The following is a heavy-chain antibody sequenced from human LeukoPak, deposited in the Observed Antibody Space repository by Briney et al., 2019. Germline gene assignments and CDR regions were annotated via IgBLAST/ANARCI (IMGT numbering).Heavy chain of an antibody. CDR3: ARIRRDGYNFAY. CDR2: INPSGGST. D-gene: IGHD5-24*01. J-gene: IGHJ4*02. V-gene: IGHV1-46*01. Sequence: ASVKVSCKASGYTFTSYYMHWVRQAPGQGLEWMGIINPSGGSTSYAQKFQGRVTMTRDTSISTAYMELSRLRSDDTAVYYCARIRRDGYNFAYWGQGTLVTVSS. CDR1: GYTFTSYY.